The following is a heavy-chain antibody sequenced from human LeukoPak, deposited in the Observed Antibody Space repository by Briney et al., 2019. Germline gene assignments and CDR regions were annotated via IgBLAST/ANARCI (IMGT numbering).Heavy chain of an antibody. CDR2: VHYTWNT. D-gene: IGHD5/OR15-5a*01. CDR3: ARVASKGGMDV. J-gene: IGHJ6*02. V-gene: IGHV4-59*01. CDR1: GDSIGSYH. Sequence: SETLSLTCSVSGDSIGSYHWSWLRQPPGKGLEWIGHVHYTWNTKYNPSLTGRVSISLDRSKNQFALSLSSLTAADTAVYYCARVASKGGMDVWGQGTTVIVSS.